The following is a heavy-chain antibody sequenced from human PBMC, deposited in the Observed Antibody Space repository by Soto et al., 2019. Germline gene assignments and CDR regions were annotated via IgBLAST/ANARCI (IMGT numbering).Heavy chain of an antibody. CDR2: INHSGST. V-gene: IGHV4-34*01. Sequence: SETLSLTCAVYGGSFSGYYWSWIRQPPGKGLEWIGEINHSGSTNYNPSLKSRVTISVDTSKNRFSLKLGSVTAADTAVYYCARANSVVPAATGGPYYYYYMDVWGKGTTVTVSS. CDR1: GGSFSGYY. D-gene: IGHD2-2*01. CDR3: ARANSVVPAATGGPYYYYYMDV. J-gene: IGHJ6*03.